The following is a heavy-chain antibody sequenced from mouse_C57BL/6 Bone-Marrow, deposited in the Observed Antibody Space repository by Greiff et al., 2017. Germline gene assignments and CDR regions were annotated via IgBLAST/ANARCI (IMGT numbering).Heavy chain of an antibody. D-gene: IGHD2-12*01. CDR2: IDPNSGGT. CDR3: ASGGVTTVNCFGY. J-gene: IGHJ2*01. V-gene: IGHV1-72*01. Sequence: VQLQQPGAELVKPGASVKLSCKASGYTFTSYWMHWVKQRPGRGLEWIGRIDPNSGGTKYNEKFKSKATLSVDKPSSTAYMQLSSLTSEDSAVYYGASGGVTTVNCFGYWGQGTTLTVSA. CDR1: GYTFTSYW.